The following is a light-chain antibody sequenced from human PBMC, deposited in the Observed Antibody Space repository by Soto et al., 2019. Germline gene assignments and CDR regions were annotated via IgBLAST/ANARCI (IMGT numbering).Light chain of an antibody. CDR1: SSNIGNNY. Sequence: VLTQPPSVSAAPGQRVTISCSGSSSNIGNNYVSWYQQPPGTAPKLLIYDNSKRPSGIPDRFSGSKSGTSATLGITGLQTGDEADYYCGTWDNSLSAYLFGTGTKVTVL. V-gene: IGLV1-51*01. CDR3: GTWDNSLSAYL. J-gene: IGLJ1*01. CDR2: DNS.